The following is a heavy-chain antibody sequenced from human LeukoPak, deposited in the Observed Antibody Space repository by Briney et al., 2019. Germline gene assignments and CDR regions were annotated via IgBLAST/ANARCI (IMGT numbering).Heavy chain of an antibody. CDR1: GVSISSYY. CDR2: IHYSGST. Sequence: PSETLSLTCAVSGVSISSYYWTWIRQPPGKGLEWIGYIHYSGSTNYNLSLKSRVTISVDTSKNQFSLKLSSVTAADTAVYYCARGRPTFRGYIVVVAAATRDGNWFDPWGQGTLVTVSS. V-gene: IGHV4-59*12. CDR3: ARGRPTFRGYIVVVAAATRDGNWFDP. J-gene: IGHJ5*02. D-gene: IGHD2-15*01.